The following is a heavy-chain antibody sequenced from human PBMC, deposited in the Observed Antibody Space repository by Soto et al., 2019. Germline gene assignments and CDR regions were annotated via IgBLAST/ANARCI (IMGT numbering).Heavy chain of an antibody. CDR3: ARVRGPTLMTWYFDF. V-gene: IGHV3-48*02. J-gene: IGHJ4*02. D-gene: IGHD4-17*01. Sequence: GGSLRLACVASGFTFNHYSMIWVRQAPGKGLEWISYITTSSSIIYYADSMRGRFTISRDNAKNSVYLQMDSLRDEDTAVYFCARVRGPTLMTWYFDFWGQGTLVTVSS. CDR2: ITTSSSII. CDR1: GFTFNHYS.